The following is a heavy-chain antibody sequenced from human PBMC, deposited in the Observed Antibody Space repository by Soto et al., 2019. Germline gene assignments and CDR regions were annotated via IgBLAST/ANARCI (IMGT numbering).Heavy chain of an antibody. CDR3: TTDLSSPYYYYYYGMDV. V-gene: IGHV3-15*07. CDR1: GFTFSNAW. CDR2: IKSKTDGGTT. J-gene: IGHJ6*02. Sequence: GGSLRLSCAASGFTFSNAWMNWVRQAPGKGLEWVGRIKSKTDGGTTDYAAPVKGRFTISRDDSKNTLYLQMNSLKTEDTAVYYCTTDLSSPYYYYYYGMDVWGQGTTVTVSS.